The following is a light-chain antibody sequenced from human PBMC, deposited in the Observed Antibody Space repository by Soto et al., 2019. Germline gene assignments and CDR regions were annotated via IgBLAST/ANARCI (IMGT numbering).Light chain of an antibody. CDR2: DVS. J-gene: IGLJ1*01. CDR1: STDVGVYNS. CDR3: SSSTPSTTRA. V-gene: IGLV2-14*03. Sequence: QSALTQPASVCGAPGQASTLSCTGTSTDVGVYNSVSWYQQHPGKAPKLIIYDVSTRPSELSNRFSGSKSGNTASFTISGLQAEDEADYYCSSSTPSTTRAFGTGTKLTLL.